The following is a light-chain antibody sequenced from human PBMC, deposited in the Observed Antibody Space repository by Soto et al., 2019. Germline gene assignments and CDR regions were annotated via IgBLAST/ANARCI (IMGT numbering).Light chain of an antibody. CDR3: QQRSNWPTTWT. V-gene: IGKV3-15*01. CDR1: QSVNSN. J-gene: IGKJ1*01. Sequence: IVMTQSPATLSVSPGERATLSCRASQSVNSNLAWYQQKPGQAPRLLIYGASTRATGVPARFSGTGSGTEFTLTISSLQSEDFAVYYCQQRSNWPTTWTFGQGTKVDIK. CDR2: GAS.